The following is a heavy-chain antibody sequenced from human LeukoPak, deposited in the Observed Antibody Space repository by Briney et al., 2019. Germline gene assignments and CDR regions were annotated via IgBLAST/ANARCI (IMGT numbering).Heavy chain of an antibody. CDR3: ARSSVDITMVIDY. CDR1: GFTVSSNY. J-gene: IGHJ4*02. V-gene: IGHV3-66*01. Sequence: GGSLTLSCAASGFTVSSNYMSWVRQAPAKGLDWLSLIYSNGSTYYVDSVKARFTISRDSSKNTLHLQINSLRAEDTALYYCARSSVDITMVIDYWGQGTLVTVSS. D-gene: IGHD3-10*01. CDR2: IYSNGST.